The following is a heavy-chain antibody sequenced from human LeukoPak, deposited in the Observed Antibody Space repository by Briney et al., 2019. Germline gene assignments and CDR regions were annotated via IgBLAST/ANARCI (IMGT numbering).Heavy chain of an antibody. CDR3: ARGSAYSYDFTGRERTKSRLDY. Sequence: GGSLRLSCAASAFTFSTYGMHWVRQAPGKGLEWVAVISYDGSNKYYGESVKGRFTISRDNSKNTLYLLMNSLRAEDTAVYYCARGSAYSYDFTGRERTKSRLDYWGQGTLVTVSS. D-gene: IGHD5-18*01. J-gene: IGHJ4*02. CDR2: ISYDGSNK. CDR1: AFTFSTYG. V-gene: IGHV3-30*03.